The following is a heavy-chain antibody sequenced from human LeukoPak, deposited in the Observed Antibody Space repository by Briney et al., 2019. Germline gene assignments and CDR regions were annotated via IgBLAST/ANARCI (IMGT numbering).Heavy chain of an antibody. CDR1: GFTFSSYA. Sequence: GGSLRLSCAASGFTFSSYAMSWVRQAPGKGLEWVSAISGSGGSTYYADSVKGRFTISRDNSKNTLYLQMNSLRVEDTAVYYCAHSAEGGLGPPFDYWGQGTLVTVSS. CDR2: ISGSGGST. J-gene: IGHJ4*02. CDR3: AHSAEGGLGPPFDY. D-gene: IGHD1-26*01. V-gene: IGHV3-23*01.